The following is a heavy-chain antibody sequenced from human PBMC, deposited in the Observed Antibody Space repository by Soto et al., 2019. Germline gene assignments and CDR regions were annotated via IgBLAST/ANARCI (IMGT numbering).Heavy chain of an antibody. CDR1: GFTFGDYA. D-gene: IGHD1-26*01. J-gene: IGHJ6*03. Sequence: PGGSLRLSCTASGFTFGDYAMSWFRQAPGKGLEWVGFIRSKAYGGTTEYAASVKGKFTISRDDSKSIAYLQMNSLKTEDTAVYYCTRARPGGYYSYYYMDVWGKGTTVTVSS. CDR3: TRARPGGYYSYYYMDV. CDR2: IRSKAYGGTT. V-gene: IGHV3-49*03.